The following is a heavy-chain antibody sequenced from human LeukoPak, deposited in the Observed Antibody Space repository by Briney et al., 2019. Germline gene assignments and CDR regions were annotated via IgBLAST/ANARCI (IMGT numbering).Heavy chain of an antibody. V-gene: IGHV4-34*01. CDR1: GGSFSGYY. Sequence: SETLSLTCAVYGGSFSGYYWSWIRQPPGKGLEWIGEINHSGSTNYNPSLKSRVTISVDTSKNQFSLKLSSVTAADTAVYYCARLSADSSSSRGFDYWGQGTLVTVSS. CDR3: ARLSADSSSSRGFDY. J-gene: IGHJ4*02. D-gene: IGHD2-2*01. CDR2: INHSGST.